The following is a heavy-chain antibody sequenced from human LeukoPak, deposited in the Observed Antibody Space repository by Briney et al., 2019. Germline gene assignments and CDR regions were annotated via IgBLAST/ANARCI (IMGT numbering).Heavy chain of an antibody. Sequence: GGSLRLSCAASGFSVSSNCMTWVRQAPGKGLEWVANIKEDGTETYYVDSVKGRFTISRDNAKNSLYLQMNSLRVEDTAVYYCAKEGRSLQTYWGQGTLVTVSS. J-gene: IGHJ4*02. V-gene: IGHV3-7*03. CDR2: IKEDGTET. D-gene: IGHD5-24*01. CDR1: GFSVSSNC. CDR3: AKEGRSLQTY.